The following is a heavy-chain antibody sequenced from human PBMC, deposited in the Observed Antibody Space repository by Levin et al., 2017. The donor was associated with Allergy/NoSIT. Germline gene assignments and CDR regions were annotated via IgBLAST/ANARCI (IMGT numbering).Heavy chain of an antibody. J-gene: IGHJ6*02. CDR1: GFTVSSNY. CDR3: ARDHSRRYCSSTSCYYYYYGMDV. D-gene: IGHD2-2*01. CDR2: IYSGGST. V-gene: IGHV3-53*01. Sequence: SCAASGFTVSSNYMSWVRQAPGKGLEWVSVIYSGGSTYYADSVKGRFTISRDNSKNTLYLQMNSLRAEDTAVYYCARDHSRRYCSSTSCYYYYYGMDVWGQGTTVTVSS.